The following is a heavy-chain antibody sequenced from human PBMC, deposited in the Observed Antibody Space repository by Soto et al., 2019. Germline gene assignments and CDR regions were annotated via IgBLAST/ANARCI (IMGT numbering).Heavy chain of an antibody. CDR1: GGSISSYY. D-gene: IGHD3-3*01. CDR3: ARVLFGRGNWFDP. J-gene: IGHJ5*02. Sequence: QVQLQESGPGLVKPSETLSLTCTVSGGSISSYYWSWIRQPPGKGLEWIGYIYYSGSTNYNPSLKSRGTISVDTSKTQFSLKLSSVTAADTAVYYCARVLFGRGNWFDPWGQGTLVTVSS. CDR2: IYYSGST. V-gene: IGHV4-59*01.